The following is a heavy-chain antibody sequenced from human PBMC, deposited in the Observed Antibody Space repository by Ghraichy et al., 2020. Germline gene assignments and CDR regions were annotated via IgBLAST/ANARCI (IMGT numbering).Heavy chain of an antibody. J-gene: IGHJ4*02. D-gene: IGHD6-13*01. V-gene: IGHV3-7*01. CDR1: GFTFSSYW. CDR3: AREGRPSSWLDFDY. Sequence: GGSLRLSCAASGFTFSSYWMSWVRQAPGKGLEWVANIKQDGSEKYYVDSVRGRFTISRDNAKNSLYLQMNSLRADDTAVYYCAREGRPSSWLDFDYWGQGTLVTVSS. CDR2: IKQDGSEK.